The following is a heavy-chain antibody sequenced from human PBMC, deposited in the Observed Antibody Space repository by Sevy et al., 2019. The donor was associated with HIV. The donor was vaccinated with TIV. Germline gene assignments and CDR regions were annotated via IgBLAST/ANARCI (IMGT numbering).Heavy chain of an antibody. D-gene: IGHD3-9*01. CDR3: ARDNAILTPRAFDI. V-gene: IGHV4-59*13. CDR1: AGSISSYY. Sequence: SETLSLTCSVSAGSISSYYWSWIRQPPGKGLEWIGYIYYSGTTEYNPSLKSRVTISQDKSKKVFSLRLRSVTAADTAVYYCARDNAILTPRAFDIWGQGTMVTVSS. J-gene: IGHJ3*02. CDR2: IYYSGTT.